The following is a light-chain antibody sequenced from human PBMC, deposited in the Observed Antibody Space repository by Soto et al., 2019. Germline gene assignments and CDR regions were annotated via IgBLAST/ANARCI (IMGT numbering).Light chain of an antibody. CDR2: DAS. Sequence: IVLTHSPVTLSFSAGEIATLSFRAIQSVRTYLAWYQVKPGQSPRLLIYDASRRASGVPARFSGSGSGTDFTLTISRLEPEDFAVYYCQQYGSSPRTFGQGTKVDIK. J-gene: IGKJ1*01. CDR3: QQYGSSPRT. V-gene: IGKV3-20*01. CDR1: QSVRTY.